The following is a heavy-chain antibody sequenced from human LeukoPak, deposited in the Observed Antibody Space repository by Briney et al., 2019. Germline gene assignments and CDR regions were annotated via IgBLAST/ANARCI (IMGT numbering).Heavy chain of an antibody. CDR3: ATRPDDNDFPYFDF. J-gene: IGHJ4*02. V-gene: IGHV3-66*01. D-gene: IGHD3-3*01. CDR1: GLTVGSKY. CDR2: IYRGDDT. Sequence: GGSLRLSCAASGLTVGSKYMGWVRQAPGKGLEWVSVIYRGDDTYYADSVRGRFTVSRDISQNTLYLQMNRLRVEDTAVYYCATRPDDNDFPYFDFWGQGTLVLVSS.